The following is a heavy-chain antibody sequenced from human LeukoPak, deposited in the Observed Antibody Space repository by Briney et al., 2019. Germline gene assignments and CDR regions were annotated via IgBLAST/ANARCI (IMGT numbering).Heavy chain of an antibody. Sequence: SSETLSLTCAVYGGSFSGYYWSWIRQPPEKGLEWIGEINHSGSTNYNPSLKSRVTISVDTSKNQFSLKLSSVTAADTAVYYCARLIGYSVSPIDYWGQGTLVTVSS. J-gene: IGHJ4*02. CDR1: GGSFSGYY. CDR2: INHSGST. CDR3: ARLIGYSVSPIDY. V-gene: IGHV4-34*01. D-gene: IGHD2-15*01.